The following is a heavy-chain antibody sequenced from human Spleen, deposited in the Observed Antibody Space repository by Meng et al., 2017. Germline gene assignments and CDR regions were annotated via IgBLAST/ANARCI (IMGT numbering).Heavy chain of an antibody. J-gene: IGHJ3*02. D-gene: IGHD3-22*01. Sequence: GESLKISCAATGFTFSGSAMHWVRQASGKGLEWVGRIRSKANSYATAYAVSVNGRFTISRDDSKNTAYLQMNSLKTDDTAVYYCTRYYIDAFDIWGQGTMVTVSS. CDR1: GFTFSGSA. CDR2: IRSKANSYAT. V-gene: IGHV3-73*01. CDR3: TRYYIDAFDI.